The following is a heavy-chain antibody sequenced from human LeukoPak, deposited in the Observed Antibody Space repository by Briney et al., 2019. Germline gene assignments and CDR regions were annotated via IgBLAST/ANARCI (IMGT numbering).Heavy chain of an antibody. J-gene: IGHJ6*03. CDR2: IYYSGST. CDR3: ARIVGATTHYYYYYMDV. V-gene: IGHV4-59*01. D-gene: IGHD1-26*01. Sequence: SETLSLTCTVSGGPISSYYWSWIRQPPGKGLEWIGYIYYSGSTNYNPSLKSRVTISVDTSKNQFSLKLSSVTAADTAVYYCARIVGATTHYYYYYMDVWGKGTTVTVSS. CDR1: GGPISSYY.